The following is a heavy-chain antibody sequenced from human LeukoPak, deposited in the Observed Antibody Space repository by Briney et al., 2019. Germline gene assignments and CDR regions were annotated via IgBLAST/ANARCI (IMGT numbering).Heavy chain of an antibody. Sequence: GGSLRLSCAASGFTFSSYGMHWVRQAPGKGLEWVAVIWYDGSNKYYADSVKGRFTISRGNSKNTLYLQMNSLRAEDTAVYYCARTPLLWFGDYYYYYGMDVWGQGTTVTVSS. V-gene: IGHV3-33*01. CDR2: IWYDGSNK. D-gene: IGHD3-10*01. CDR3: ARTPLLWFGDYYYYYGMDV. J-gene: IGHJ6*02. CDR1: GFTFSSYG.